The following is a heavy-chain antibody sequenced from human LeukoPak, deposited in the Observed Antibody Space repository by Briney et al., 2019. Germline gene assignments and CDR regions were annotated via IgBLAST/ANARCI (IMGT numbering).Heavy chain of an antibody. CDR3: ASARNDAFDI. CDR1: GGSISSGDYY. CDR2: IYYSGST. Sequence: SETLSLTCTVSGGSISSGDYYWSWIRQPPGKGLEWIGYIYYSGSTYYNPSLKSRVTISVDTSKNQFSLKLSSVTAADTAVYYRASARNDAFDICGQGTMVTVSS. V-gene: IGHV4-30-4*01. J-gene: IGHJ3*02.